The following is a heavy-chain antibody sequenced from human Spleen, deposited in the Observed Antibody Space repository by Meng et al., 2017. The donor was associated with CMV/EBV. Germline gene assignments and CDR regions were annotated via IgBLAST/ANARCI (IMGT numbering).Heavy chain of an antibody. D-gene: IGHD1-26*01. CDR2: IFYCGRA. CDR1: GGWSRSSTGC. V-gene: IGHV4-39*07. Sequence: GGWSRSSTGCWGCGRRPAGGGVGWIGGIFYCGRAYYDPSLKSRVIVSVEASEIQFSLKLSEVAAADTAVYYCARVEKGATLTGWFQHWGQGTLVTVSS. CDR3: ARVEKGATLTGWFQH. J-gene: IGHJ1*01.